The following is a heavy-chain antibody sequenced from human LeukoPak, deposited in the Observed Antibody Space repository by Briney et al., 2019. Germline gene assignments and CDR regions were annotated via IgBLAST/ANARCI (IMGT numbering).Heavy chain of an antibody. D-gene: IGHD5/OR15-5a*01. CDR3: ARETPVSAFDY. CDR2: ISSSSSTI. CDR1: GFTFSSYS. Sequence: GGSLRLSCAASGFTFSSYSMNWVRQAPGKGLEWVSYISSSSSTIYYADSVKGRFTISRDNAKNSLYLQMNSLRAEDTAVYYCARETPVSAFDYWGQGTLVTVSS. J-gene: IGHJ4*02. V-gene: IGHV3-48*01.